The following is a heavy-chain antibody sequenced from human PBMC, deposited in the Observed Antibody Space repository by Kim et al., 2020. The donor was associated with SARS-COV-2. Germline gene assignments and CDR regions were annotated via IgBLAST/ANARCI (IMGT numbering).Heavy chain of an antibody. J-gene: IGHJ4*02. CDR3: ARVPTSSCPDY. CDR1: GFTFSSYW. Sequence: GGSLRLSCAASGFTFSSYWMHWVRQAPGKGLVWVSRINSDGSSTSYADSVKGRFTISRDNAKNTLYLQMNSLRAEDMAVYYCARVPTSSCPDYWGQGTLVTVSS. D-gene: IGHD6-13*01. CDR2: INSDGSST. V-gene: IGHV3-74*01.